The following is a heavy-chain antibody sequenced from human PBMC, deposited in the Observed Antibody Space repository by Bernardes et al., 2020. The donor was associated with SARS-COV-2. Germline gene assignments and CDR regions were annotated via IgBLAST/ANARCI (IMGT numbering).Heavy chain of an antibody. D-gene: IGHD2-2*01. CDR1: GFAFSDYA. J-gene: IGHJ4*02. V-gene: IGHV3-23*01. Sequence: GGSLRLSCAASGFAFSDYAMNWVRQAPGKGLEWVSGVTSGGGSTYYADSVKGRFTISRDNSKNTLYLRMNSLRAEDTAVYFCAKRAYCSSSSCQGLDWRQGTQVTVSS. CDR3: AKRAYCSSSSCQGLD. CDR2: VTSGGGST.